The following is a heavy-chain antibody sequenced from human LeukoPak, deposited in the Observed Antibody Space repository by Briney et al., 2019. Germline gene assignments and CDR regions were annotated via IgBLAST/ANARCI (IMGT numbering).Heavy chain of an antibody. V-gene: IGHV4-59*01. CDR2: IYYSGST. J-gene: IGHJ5*02. CDR1: GGSISSYY. CDR3: ARSPGRSYYDILTGSQSWFDP. D-gene: IGHD3-9*01. Sequence: SETLSLTCTVSGGSISSYYWSWIRQPPGKGLEWIGYIYYSGSTNYNPSLKSRVTISVDTSKNQLSLKLSSVTAADTAVYYCARSPGRSYYDILTGSQSWFDPWGQGTLVTVSS.